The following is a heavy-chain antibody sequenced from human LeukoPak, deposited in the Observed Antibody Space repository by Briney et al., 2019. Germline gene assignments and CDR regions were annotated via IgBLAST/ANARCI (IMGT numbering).Heavy chain of an antibody. CDR2: IKQDGSEK. V-gene: IGHV3-7*01. J-gene: IGHJ4*02. Sequence: GGSLRLSCAASGFSLSNNWMSWVRQAPGKGLEWVANIKQDGSEKYYMDSVKGRFTISRDNAKNSLSLHMNSLRVEDTAVYYCVSNAWWGQGTLVTVSS. CDR1: GFSLSNNW. CDR3: VSNAW.